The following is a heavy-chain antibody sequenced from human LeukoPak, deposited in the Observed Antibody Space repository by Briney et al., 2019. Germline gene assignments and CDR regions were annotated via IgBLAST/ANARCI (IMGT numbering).Heavy chain of an antibody. CDR2: IYYSGST. D-gene: IGHD5-12*01. Sequence: SQTLSLTCTVSGGSISSGDYYWSWIRQPPGKGLEWIGYIYYSGSTYYNPSLKSRVTISADTSKNQFSLKLSSVTAADTAVYYCAREERGYSGYYFDYWGQGTLVTVSS. V-gene: IGHV4-30-4*01. CDR3: AREERGYSGYYFDY. J-gene: IGHJ4*02. CDR1: GGSISSGDYY.